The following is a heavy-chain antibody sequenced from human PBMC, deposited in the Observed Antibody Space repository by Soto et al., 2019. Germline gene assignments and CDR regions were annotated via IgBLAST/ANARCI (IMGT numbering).Heavy chain of an antibody. V-gene: IGHV3-30*04. CDR3: VRRSTVSYYAVDV. J-gene: IGHJ6*02. Sequence: GGPLRLSCSVSGFGFGSYEMHWVRQAPGKGLEWVTFTSYDGSINYYADSVKGRFTMSRDNSKNLLYLQMNSLRTEDTAVYYCVRRSTVSYYAVDVWGQGTTVTFSS. CDR2: TSYDGSIN. CDR1: GFGFGSYE. D-gene: IGHD4-17*01.